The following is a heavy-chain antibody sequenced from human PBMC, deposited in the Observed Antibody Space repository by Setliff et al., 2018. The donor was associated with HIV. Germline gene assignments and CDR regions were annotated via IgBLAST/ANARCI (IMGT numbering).Heavy chain of an antibody. Sequence: SETMSLTCNVSRGSISSGTHYGTWIRQPPGKGLEWIGSIFSVGATYYNQSLSSRVTISWYTSRNQFYLELRSVSAADTAVYFCATTVDIVTTDDFWGQGIWVTVSS. V-gene: IGHV4-39*01. J-gene: IGHJ4*02. CDR2: IFSVGAT. CDR3: ATTVDIVTTDDF. D-gene: IGHD5-12*01. CDR1: RGSISSGTHY.